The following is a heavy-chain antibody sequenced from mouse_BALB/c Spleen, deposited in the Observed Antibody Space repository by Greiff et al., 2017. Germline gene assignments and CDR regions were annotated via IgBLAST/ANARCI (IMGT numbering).Heavy chain of an antibody. Sequence: EVQLVESGGGLVKPGGSLKLSCAASGFTFSDYYMYWVRQTPEKRLEWVATISDGGSYTYYPDSVKGRFTISRDNAKNNLYLQMSSLKSEDTAMYYCTYGSGYFDVWGAGTTVTVSS. CDR3: TYGSGYFDV. CDR2: ISDGGSYT. J-gene: IGHJ1*01. V-gene: IGHV5-4*02. D-gene: IGHD1-1*01. CDR1: GFTFSDYY.